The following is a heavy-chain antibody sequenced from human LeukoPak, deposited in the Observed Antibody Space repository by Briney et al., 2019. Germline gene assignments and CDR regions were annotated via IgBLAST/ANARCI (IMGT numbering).Heavy chain of an antibody. Sequence: PSETLSLTCTVSGGSIRNYYWSWIRQPPGKGLEWIGYIYYSGSTNYNPSLKSRVTISVDTSKNQFSLKLSSVTAADTAVYYCARDRYYYDTSGPPLDIWGQGTMVTVSS. CDR2: IYYSGST. J-gene: IGHJ3*02. D-gene: IGHD3-22*01. CDR3: ARDRYYYDTSGPPLDI. CDR1: GGSIRNYY. V-gene: IGHV4-59*01.